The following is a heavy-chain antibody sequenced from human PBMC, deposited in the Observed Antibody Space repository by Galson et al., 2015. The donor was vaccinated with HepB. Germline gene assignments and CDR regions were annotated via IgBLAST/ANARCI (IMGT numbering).Heavy chain of an antibody. J-gene: IGHJ6*02. CDR3: ATSKWDV. CDR2: ISYHGSNT. CDR1: GLIFSDYD. V-gene: IGHV3-30-3*01. Sequence: SLRLSCAASGLIFSDYDMHWVRQAPGKGLEWVAVISYHGSNTYYTDSVKGRFTISRDNSKNTLYLQVNSLRAEDTAVYYCATSKWDVWGQGTTVTVSS.